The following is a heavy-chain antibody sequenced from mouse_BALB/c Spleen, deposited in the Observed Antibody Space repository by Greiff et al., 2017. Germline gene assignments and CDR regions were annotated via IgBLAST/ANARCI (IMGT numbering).Heavy chain of an antibody. Sequence: VQLQQPGAELVKPGASVKLSCKASGYTFTSYWMHWVKQRPGQGLEWIGEINPSNGRTNYNEKFKSKATLTVDKSSSTAYMQLRSLTSEDSAVYYCARIYYGNYVDYWGQGTTLTVSS. J-gene: IGHJ2*01. V-gene: IGHV1S81*02. CDR1: GYTFTSYW. CDR2: INPSNGRT. D-gene: IGHD2-1*01. CDR3: ARIYYGNYVDY.